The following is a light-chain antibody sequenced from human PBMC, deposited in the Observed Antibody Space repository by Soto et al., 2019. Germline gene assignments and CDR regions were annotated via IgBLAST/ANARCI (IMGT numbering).Light chain of an antibody. CDR2: DAS. CDR3: QQYGSSPWT. V-gene: IGKV3-20*01. Sequence: EIVLIQSPATLSLSPGERATLSCRASQSVSSVVAWYQHKPGQAPRLLIYDASRRATDIPDRFSGSGSGTDFTLTISRLEPEDFAVYYCQQYGSSPWTFGQGTKVDIK. CDR1: QSVSSV. J-gene: IGKJ1*01.